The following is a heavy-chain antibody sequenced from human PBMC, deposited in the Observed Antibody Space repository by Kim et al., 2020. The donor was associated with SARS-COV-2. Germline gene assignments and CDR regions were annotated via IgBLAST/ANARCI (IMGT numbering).Heavy chain of an antibody. CDR2: INPNGGTT. CDR1: GYTFTKFF. V-gene: IGHV1-46*01. Sequence: ASVKVSCKASGYTFTKFFLHWVRQAPGQGLEWMGVINPNGGTTRYAQKFQDRVTMTRDTSTTTVFMELSSLRSDDTAVYYGAGDSQDSRVVVPVTAPFNFWGQGAMVIVSS. J-gene: IGHJ3*01. D-gene: IGHD2-15*01. CDR3: AGDSQDSRVVVPVTAPFNF.